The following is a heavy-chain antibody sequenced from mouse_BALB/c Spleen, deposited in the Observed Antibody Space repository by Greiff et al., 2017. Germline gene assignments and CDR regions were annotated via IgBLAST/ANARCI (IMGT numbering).Heavy chain of an antibody. J-gene: IGHJ2*01. V-gene: IGHV14-3*02. CDR3: ARGDYGEGYFDY. D-gene: IGHD1-1*01. Sequence: VQLQQSGAELVKPGASVKLSCTASGFNIKDSYMHWVKQRPEQGLEWIGRIDPANGNTKYDPKFQGKATITADTSSNTAYLQLSSLTSEDTAVYYCARGDYGEGYFDYWGQGTTLTVSS. CDR2: IDPANGNT. CDR1: GFNIKDSY.